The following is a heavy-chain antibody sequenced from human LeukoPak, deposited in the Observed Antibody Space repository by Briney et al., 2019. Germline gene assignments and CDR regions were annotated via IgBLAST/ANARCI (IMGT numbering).Heavy chain of an antibody. J-gene: IGHJ5*02. Sequence: SVKVSCKASGGTFSSYAISWVRQAPGQGLEWMGGIIPIFGTANYAQKFQGRVTITADESTSTAYMELSSLRSEDTAVYYCARDGARYCSSTSCYPSPTWGQGTLVTVSS. CDR3: ARDGARYCSSTSCYPSPT. D-gene: IGHD2-2*01. CDR1: GGTFSSYA. V-gene: IGHV1-69*13. CDR2: IIPIFGTA.